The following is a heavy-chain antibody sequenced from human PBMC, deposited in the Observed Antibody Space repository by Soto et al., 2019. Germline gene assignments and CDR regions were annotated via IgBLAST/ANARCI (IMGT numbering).Heavy chain of an antibody. J-gene: IGHJ5*02. CDR1: GFSLSTSGVG. CDR2: IYCDDDK. V-gene: IGHV2-5*02. CDR3: ARQASHYFDRSGEYITNWIDP. Sequence: SGPTLVNPTQTLTLTCTFSGFSLSTSGVGVGWIRQPPGKALEWLALIYCDDDKRYSPSLKSRLTITKDTSKTPPVLTLTNMYTVNTATYYCARQASHYFDRSGEYITNWIDPWGQGNLVTVSS. D-gene: IGHD3-22*01.